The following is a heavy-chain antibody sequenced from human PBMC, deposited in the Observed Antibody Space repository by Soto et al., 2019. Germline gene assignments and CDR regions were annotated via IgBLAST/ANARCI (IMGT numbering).Heavy chain of an antibody. CDR3: AREPLLYCSSTSCSQYYYYYMDV. J-gene: IGHJ6*03. CDR2: INPSGGST. CDR1: GYTFTSYY. Sequence: GASVKVSCKASGYTFTSYYMHWVRQAPGQGLEWMGIINPSGGSTSYAQKFQGRVTMTRDTSTSTVYMELSSLRSEDTAVYYCAREPLLYCSSTSCSQYYYYYMDVWGKGTTVTVSS. V-gene: IGHV1-46*03. D-gene: IGHD2-2*01.